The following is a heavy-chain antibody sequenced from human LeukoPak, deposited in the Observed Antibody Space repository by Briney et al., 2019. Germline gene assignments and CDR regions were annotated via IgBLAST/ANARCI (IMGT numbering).Heavy chain of an antibody. J-gene: IGHJ4*02. V-gene: IGHV3-15*01. CDR3: TTDRPQRYYYDSSGYYYFDY. CDR1: GFTFSSYG. D-gene: IGHD3-22*01. Sequence: PGGSLRLSCAASGFTFSSYGMSWVRQAPGKGLEWVGRIKSKTDGGTTDYAAPVKGRFTISRDDSKNTLYLQMNSLKTEDTAVYYCTTDRPQRYYYDSSGYYYFDYWGQGTLVTVSS. CDR2: IKSKTDGGTT.